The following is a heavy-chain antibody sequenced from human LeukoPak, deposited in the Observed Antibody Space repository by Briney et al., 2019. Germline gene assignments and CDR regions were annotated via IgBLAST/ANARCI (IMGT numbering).Heavy chain of an antibody. D-gene: IGHD3-22*01. Sequence: GGSLRLSCAASGFTFSSNYMSWVRQAPGKGLEWVSVIYSGGSTYYADSVKGRFTISRDNSKNTLYLQMNSLRAEDTAVYYCARGISDYYYGTDYWGQGTPVTVS. CDR2: IYSGGST. V-gene: IGHV3-66*02. CDR3: ARGISDYYYGTDY. J-gene: IGHJ4*02. CDR1: GFTFSSNY.